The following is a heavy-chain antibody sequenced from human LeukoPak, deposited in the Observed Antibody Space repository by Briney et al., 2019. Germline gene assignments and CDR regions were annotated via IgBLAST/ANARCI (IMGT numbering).Heavy chain of an antibody. V-gene: IGHV3-21*01. CDR1: GFTFSSYS. Sequence: PGGSLRLSCAASGFTFSSYSMNWVRQAPGKGLDWVSSISSSSSYIYYADSVKGRFTISRDNAKNSLYLQMNSLRAEDTAVYYCASPRPGYCSSTSCSYAIEHFQHWGQGTLVTVSS. CDR2: ISSSSSYI. J-gene: IGHJ1*01. CDR3: ASPRPGYCSSTSCSYAIEHFQH. D-gene: IGHD2-2*01.